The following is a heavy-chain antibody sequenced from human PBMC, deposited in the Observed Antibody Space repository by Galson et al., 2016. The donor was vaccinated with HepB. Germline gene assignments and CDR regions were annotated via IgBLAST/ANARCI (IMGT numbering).Heavy chain of an antibody. CDR1: GASLNTYY. D-gene: IGHD5-18*01. V-gene: IGHV4-34*01. CDR3: ATCIQARDGMDV. Sequence: SETLSLTCGVYGASLNTYYWTWVRQPPGKGLEWIGEIHHNEDPSYNPSLKSRVTISMDTSKNQFSLKLTSVTAADTAIYYCATCIQARDGMDVWGQGTPVIVSS. J-gene: IGHJ6*02. CDR2: IHHNEDP.